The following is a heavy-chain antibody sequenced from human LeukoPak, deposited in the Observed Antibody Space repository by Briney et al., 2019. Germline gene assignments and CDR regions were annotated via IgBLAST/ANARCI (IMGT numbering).Heavy chain of an antibody. CDR2: INHSGST. D-gene: IGHD6-13*01. Sequence: SETLSLTCAVYGGSFSGYYWSWIRQPPGKGLEWIGEINHSGSTNYNPSLKSRVTISVDKSKNQFPLKLSSVTAADTAVYYCARRRAAAGLRRYYYYYYMDVWGKGTTVTVSS. CDR3: ARRRAAAGLRRYYYYYYMDV. J-gene: IGHJ6*03. CDR1: GGSFSGYY. V-gene: IGHV4-34*01.